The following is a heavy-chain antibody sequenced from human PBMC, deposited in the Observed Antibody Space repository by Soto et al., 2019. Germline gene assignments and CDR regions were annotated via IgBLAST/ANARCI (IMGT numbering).Heavy chain of an antibody. CDR3: ARDSVGSGYD. Sequence: QVQLQESGPGLVKPSETLSLSCTVSGASISDYYWSWIRQPPGKRPEWIGYIHYRGSTNYNPSLRXRVTMSVDTSKNQFSLRLTSVTAADTAVYYCARDSVGSGYDWGQGTLVTVSS. CDR2: IHYRGST. J-gene: IGHJ4*02. V-gene: IGHV4-59*01. CDR1: GASISDYY. D-gene: IGHD5-12*01.